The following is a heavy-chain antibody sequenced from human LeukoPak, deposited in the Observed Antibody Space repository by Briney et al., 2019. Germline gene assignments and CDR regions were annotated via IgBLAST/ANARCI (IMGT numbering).Heavy chain of an antibody. J-gene: IGHJ4*02. CDR3: ARVIREDDYVWGSYRHNPFDY. D-gene: IGHD3-16*02. CDR1: GGSISNYY. V-gene: IGHV4-4*07. CDR2: IYISGST. Sequence: SETLSLTCTVSGGSISNYYWSWIRQPAGKGLEWIGRIYISGSTNYNPSLKSRVTMSVDTSKNQFSLKLSSVTAADTAVYYCARVIREDDYVWGSYRHNPFDYWGQGTLVTVSS.